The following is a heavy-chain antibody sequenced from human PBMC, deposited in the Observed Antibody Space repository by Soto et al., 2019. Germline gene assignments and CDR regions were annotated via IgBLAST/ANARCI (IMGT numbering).Heavy chain of an antibody. Sequence: EVQLLESGGGRVQPGGSLRLSCAASGFTFSSFGMSWVRQAPGKGLEWVSAIGGIDSTIYYADSVKGRFTISRDNSQDTLFLQMNSLRSEDTAVYYCTQIIEHATTNWGQGTLVTVSS. J-gene: IGHJ4*02. CDR3: TQIIEHATTN. V-gene: IGHV3-23*01. CDR1: GFTFSSFG. D-gene: IGHD2-15*01. CDR2: IGGIDSTI.